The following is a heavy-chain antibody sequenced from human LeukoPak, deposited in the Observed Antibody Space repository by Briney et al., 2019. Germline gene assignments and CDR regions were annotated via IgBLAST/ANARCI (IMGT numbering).Heavy chain of an antibody. V-gene: IGHV4-31*03. D-gene: IGHD3-10*01. CDR1: GGSISSGGYY. CDR3: ARADTYYYGSGSPQLDAFDI. J-gene: IGHJ3*02. Sequence: SQTLSLTCTVSGGSISSGGYYWSWIRQHPGKGLEWIGYIYYSGSTYYNPSLKSRVTISVDTSKNQFSLKLSSVTAADTAVYYCARADTYYYGSGSPQLDAFDIWGQGTMVTVSS. CDR2: IYYSGST.